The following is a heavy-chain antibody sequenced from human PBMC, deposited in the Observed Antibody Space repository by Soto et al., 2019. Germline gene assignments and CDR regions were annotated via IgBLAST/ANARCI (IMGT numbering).Heavy chain of an antibody. V-gene: IGHV1-46*03. CDR1: GNTFTSYH. D-gene: IGHD6-13*01. Sequence: QVQLVQSGAEVKNPGASVKVSCKASGNTFTSYHIHWVRQAPGQGLDWMGVIDPSTGVTTYAQKFQGRVTVTRDTSTTTVYMELGSLRSEDRAVYYCARDGGPNIASAITGLGYWGQGTLVTVSS. CDR2: IDPSTGVT. J-gene: IGHJ4*02. CDR3: ARDGGPNIASAITGLGY.